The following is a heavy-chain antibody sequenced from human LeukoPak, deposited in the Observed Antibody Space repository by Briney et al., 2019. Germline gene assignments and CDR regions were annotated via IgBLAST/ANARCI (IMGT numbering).Heavy chain of an antibody. D-gene: IGHD1-1*01. CDR3: VGGIRGSNGVDV. J-gene: IGHJ6*01. CDR2: ITDGGPTT. CDR1: GFTFSNYG. Sequence: PGGSLRLSCAASGFTFSNYGMNWVRQAPGKGLVWVSPITDGGPTTVYADSVKGRFTISRDNAKNTLNLRMNTLRAEDTAVFYCVGGIRGSNGVDVWGQGTTVTVSS. V-gene: IGHV3-74*01.